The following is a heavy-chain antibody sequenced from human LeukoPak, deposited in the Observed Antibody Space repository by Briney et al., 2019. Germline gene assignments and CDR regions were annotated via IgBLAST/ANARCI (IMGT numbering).Heavy chain of an antibody. CDR2: INHSGST. Sequence: SETLSLTCAVYGGSFSGYYWSWIRQPPGKGLEWIGEINHSGSTNYNPSLKSRVTISVDTSKNQFSLKLSSVTAADTAVYYCARLNTMVRGVWPGYYYYYYMDVWGKGTTVTISS. CDR1: GGSFSGYY. D-gene: IGHD3-10*01. J-gene: IGHJ6*03. CDR3: ARLNTMVRGVWPGYYYYYYMDV. V-gene: IGHV4-34*01.